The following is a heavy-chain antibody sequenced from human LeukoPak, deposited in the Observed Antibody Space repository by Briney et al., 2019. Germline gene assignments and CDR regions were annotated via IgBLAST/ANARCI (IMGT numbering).Heavy chain of an antibody. Sequence: ASVKVSCKASGYTFTGYDMHWVRQARGQGLEWMGWINPNSGGTNYAQKLQVRVTMTRDTSISTAYMELSRLRSDDTAVYYCARDVAAAGPRGWFDPWGQGTLVTVSS. V-gene: IGHV1-2*02. D-gene: IGHD6-13*01. CDR1: GYTFTGYD. CDR2: INPNSGGT. CDR3: ARDVAAAGPRGWFDP. J-gene: IGHJ5*02.